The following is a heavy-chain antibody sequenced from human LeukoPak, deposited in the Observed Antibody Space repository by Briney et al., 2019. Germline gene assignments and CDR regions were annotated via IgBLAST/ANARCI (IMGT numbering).Heavy chain of an antibody. Sequence: GGSLRLSCAASGFTFSSYEMNWVRQAPGKGLEWVSYISSSGSKIYYADSVKGRLTISRDNAKNSLYLQMNSLRAEDTAVYYWARVERDCSSTSCYVLGYYYYYGMDVWGKGTTVTVSS. CDR2: ISSSGSKI. D-gene: IGHD2-2*01. CDR1: GFTFSSYE. V-gene: IGHV3-48*03. J-gene: IGHJ6*04. CDR3: ARVERDCSSTSCYVLGYYYYYGMDV.